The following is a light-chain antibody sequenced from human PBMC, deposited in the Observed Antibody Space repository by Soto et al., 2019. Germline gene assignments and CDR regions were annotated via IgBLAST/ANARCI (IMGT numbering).Light chain of an antibody. CDR3: SSYRSGSTLV. Sequence: QSALTQPVSVSGSPGQSITISCTGTSSDVGGSNYVSWYQQHPGKAPKLMIYDVHNRPSGISNRFSGSKSGNTASLTISGLQAEDEADYYCSSYRSGSTLVFGGGTKVTVL. V-gene: IGLV2-14*01. CDR1: SSDVGGSNY. J-gene: IGLJ2*01. CDR2: DVH.